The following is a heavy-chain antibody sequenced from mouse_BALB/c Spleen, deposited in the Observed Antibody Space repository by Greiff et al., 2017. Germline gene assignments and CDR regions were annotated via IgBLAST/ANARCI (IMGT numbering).Heavy chain of an antibody. CDR3: ARDGGNYAFAY. CDR2: INPYNDGT. Sequence: VQLKQSGPELVKPGASVKMSCKASGYTFTSYVMHWVKQKPGQGLEWIGYINPYNDGTKYNEKFKGKATLTSDKSSSTAYMELSSLTSEDSAVYYCARDGGNYAFAYWGQGTLVTVSA. J-gene: IGHJ3*01. D-gene: IGHD2-1*01. CDR1: GYTFTSYV. V-gene: IGHV1-14*01.